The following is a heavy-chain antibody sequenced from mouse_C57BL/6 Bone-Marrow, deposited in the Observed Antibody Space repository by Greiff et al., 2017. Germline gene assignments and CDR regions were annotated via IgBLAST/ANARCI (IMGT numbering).Heavy chain of an antibody. V-gene: IGHV1-69*01. Sequence: VQLQQSGAELVMPGASVKLSCKASGYTFTSYWMHWVKQRPGQGLEWIGEIDPSDSYTHYNQKFNGKSTLTVDKSSSTAYMQRNSLSSEDSAVYYCAREKLCSRYAIDYWGQGTSVTVAS. D-gene: IGHD6-1*01. CDR2: IDPSDSYT. CDR3: AREKLCSRYAIDY. CDR1: GYTFTSYW. J-gene: IGHJ4*01.